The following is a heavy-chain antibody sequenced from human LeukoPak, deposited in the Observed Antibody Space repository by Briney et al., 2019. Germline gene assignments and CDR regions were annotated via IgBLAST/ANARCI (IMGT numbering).Heavy chain of an antibody. V-gene: IGHV1-69*05. D-gene: IGHD2-2*01. CDR2: IIPIFGTA. J-gene: IGHJ3*02. CDR3: ARDQIVVVPAAMNGAFDI. Sequence: GASVKVSCKASGGTFSSYAISWVRQAPGQGLEWMGRIIPIFGTANYAQKFQGRVTITTDEPTSTAYMELSSLRSEDTAVYYCARDQIVVVPAAMNGAFDIWGQGTMVTVSS. CDR1: GGTFSSYA.